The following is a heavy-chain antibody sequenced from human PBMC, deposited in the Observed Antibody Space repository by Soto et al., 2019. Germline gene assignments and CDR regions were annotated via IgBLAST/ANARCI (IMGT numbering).Heavy chain of an antibody. J-gene: IGHJ5*01. V-gene: IGHV1-18*01. CDR2: ISGYNGNA. D-gene: IGHD2-15*01. Sequence: QVQLVQSGAEVRKPGASVTVSCNASGYTFSSHGIIWVRQAHGHGLEWMGWISGYNGNAKYAQRFQGRVTMTTDTSTSTVYMDLRSLGSDDSAVYYCAREGSYGWYDCWGQGTLVTVSS. CDR3: AREGSYGWYDC. CDR1: GYTFSSHG.